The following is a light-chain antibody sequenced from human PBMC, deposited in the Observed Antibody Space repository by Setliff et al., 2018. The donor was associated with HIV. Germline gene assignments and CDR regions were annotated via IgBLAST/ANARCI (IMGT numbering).Light chain of an antibody. Sequence: ALAQPPSVSGSPGQSVTISCTGTSSDVGGYNRVSWYQQPPGTAPKLMIYDVSSRPSGVPDRFSGSKSGYTASLTISGLQAEDEADYYCSSYTSSSTPYVFGTGTKVTVL. J-gene: IGLJ1*01. V-gene: IGLV2-18*02. CDR2: DVS. CDR3: SSYTSSSTPYV. CDR1: SSDVGGYNR.